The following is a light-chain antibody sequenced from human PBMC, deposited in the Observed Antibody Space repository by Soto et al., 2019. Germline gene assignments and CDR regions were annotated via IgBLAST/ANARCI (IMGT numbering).Light chain of an antibody. J-gene: IGKJ4*01. V-gene: IGKV3-20*01. CDR2: VAS. Sequence: EIVLTQSPGTLSLSPGERGTLSCRASQSISSNYLAWYQQKPGQAPRLLIYVASSRATGIPDRFSGSGSGTDFTLTISRVEPEDFAVYYCQQYGSSPQLTFGGGTKVEIK. CDR3: QQYGSSPQLT. CDR1: QSISSNY.